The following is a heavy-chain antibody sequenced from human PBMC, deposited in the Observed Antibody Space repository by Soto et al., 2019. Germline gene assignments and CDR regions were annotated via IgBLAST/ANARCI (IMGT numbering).Heavy chain of an antibody. Sequence: PGESLKISCKGSDYTFAAYWIGWVRQLPGKGPEWMGIVNPGDSETRYGPSFQGQVTISADKSINTAYLRWSSLKVSETAIYYCARHDCTGGVCYHFYDFWGQGTMVTVSS. CDR3: ARHDCTGGVCYHFYDF. CDR2: VNPGDSET. CDR1: DYTFAAYW. J-gene: IGHJ3*01. D-gene: IGHD2-8*02. V-gene: IGHV5-51*01.